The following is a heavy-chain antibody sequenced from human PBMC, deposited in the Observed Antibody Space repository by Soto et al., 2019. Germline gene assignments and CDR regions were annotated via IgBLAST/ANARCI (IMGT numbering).Heavy chain of an antibody. V-gene: IGHV3-23*01. CDR1: GLSMSTYA. CDR3: AQDHFKGNGIYDGFDV. J-gene: IGHJ3*01. D-gene: IGHD1-20*01. CDR2: IAGVDI. Sequence: PGGSLRLSCAANGLSMSTYAMSWVRQAPGKGLEWVSTIAGVDIFYADSVQGRFAISIDNSKSLLFLQMNSLTADDTATYYCAQDHFKGNGIYDGFDVWGQGPTVTVSS.